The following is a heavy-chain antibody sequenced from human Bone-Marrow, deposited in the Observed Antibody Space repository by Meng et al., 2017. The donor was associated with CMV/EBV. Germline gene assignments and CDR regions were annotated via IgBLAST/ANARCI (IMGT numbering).Heavy chain of an antibody. CDR2: ISSSGSTI. CDR1: GFTFSSYE. Sequence: GGSLRLSCAASGFTFSSYEMNWVRQAPGKGLEWVSYISSSGSTIYYADSVKGRFTISRDNAKNSLYLQMNSLRAEDTAVYYCARFGLLVFYDILTGYSYGMDVWGQGTTVTFSS. J-gene: IGHJ6*02. D-gene: IGHD3-9*01. V-gene: IGHV3-48*03. CDR3: ARFGLLVFYDILTGYSYGMDV.